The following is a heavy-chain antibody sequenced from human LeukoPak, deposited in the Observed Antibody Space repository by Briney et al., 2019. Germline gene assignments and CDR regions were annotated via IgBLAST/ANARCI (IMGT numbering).Heavy chain of an antibody. V-gene: IGHV3-9*01. CDR1: GFTFDDYA. D-gene: IGHD3-10*01. J-gene: IGHJ4*02. CDR3: AKDRGYGSGSYFWYFDY. CDR2: ISWNSGSI. Sequence: GRSLRPSCAASGFTFDDYAMHWVRQAPGKGLEWVSGISWNSGSIGYADSVKGRFTISRDNAKNSLYLQMNSLRAEDTALYYCAKDRGYGSGSYFWYFDYWGQGTLVTVSS.